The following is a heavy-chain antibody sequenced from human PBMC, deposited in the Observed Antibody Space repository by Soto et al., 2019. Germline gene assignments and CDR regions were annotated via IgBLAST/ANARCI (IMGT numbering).Heavy chain of an antibody. CDR2: IYPGDSDT. J-gene: IGHJ6*02. CDR3: ARQDVLMVYASNYYYGMDV. CDR1: GYSFTSYW. V-gene: IGHV5-51*01. Sequence: PGESLKISCKGSGYSFTSYWIGWVRQMPGKGLEWMGIIYPGDSDTRYSPSFQGQVTISADKSISTAYLQWSSLKASDTAMYYCARQDVLMVYASNYYYGMDVWGQGTTVTVS. D-gene: IGHD2-8*01.